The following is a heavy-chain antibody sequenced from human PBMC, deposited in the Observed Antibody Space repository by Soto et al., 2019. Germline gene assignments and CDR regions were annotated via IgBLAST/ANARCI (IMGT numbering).Heavy chain of an antibody. D-gene: IGHD1-7*01. J-gene: IGHJ4*02. V-gene: IGHV1-2*02. Sequence: ASVKVSCKASGYRFIDYYMHWVWRAPGQGRERMGWINPKSGGTKIAQKFQGRTTMTRDTSINTVFMELSRLTSDDTAVYFCALEYNWNYKGWTVYWGLGTL. CDR3: ALEYNWNYKGWTVY. CDR2: INPKSGGT. CDR1: GYRFIDYY.